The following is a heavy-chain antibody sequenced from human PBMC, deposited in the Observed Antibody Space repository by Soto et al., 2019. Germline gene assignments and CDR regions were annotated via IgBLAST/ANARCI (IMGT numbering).Heavy chain of an antibody. CDR1: GLPVSTNY. Sequence: GGSLRLSCAASGLPVSTNYMSWVRQAPGKGLEWVSVIYNDGKTYYADSVKGRFTISRDASKNTLHLQMDSLRDEDTAVYYCVRPLPSGQNYGMDVWGQGTTITVSS. CDR2: IYNDGKT. J-gene: IGHJ6*02. V-gene: IGHV3-53*01. CDR3: VRPLPSGQNYGMDV. D-gene: IGHD3-10*01.